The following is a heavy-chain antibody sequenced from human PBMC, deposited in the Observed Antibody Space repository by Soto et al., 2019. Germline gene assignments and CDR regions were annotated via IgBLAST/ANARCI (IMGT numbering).Heavy chain of an antibody. CDR3: ARGVLQ. V-gene: IGHV4-31*03. J-gene: IGHJ4*01. CDR2: ISYSGST. CDR1: GGSITSRAYY. Sequence: SETLSLTCTVSGGSITSRAYYWSWIRQHPGTGLEWIGHISYSGSTYYNTSLKSRVTISVHTSTNQLSMIVKSVTDADTDVYYCARGVLQWGHGTRVTVSA.